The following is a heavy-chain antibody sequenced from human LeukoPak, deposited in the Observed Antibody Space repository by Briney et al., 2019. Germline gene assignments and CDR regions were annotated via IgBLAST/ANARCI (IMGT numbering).Heavy chain of an antibody. V-gene: IGHV3-9*03. Sequence: GRSLRLSCAASGFTFDDYAMHWVRQAPGKGLEWVSGISWNSGSIGYADSVKGRFTISRDNAKNSLYLQMNSLRAEDMALYYCAKGGDSYGHPYYFDYWGQGTLVTVSS. CDR2: ISWNSGSI. CDR3: AKGGDSYGHPYYFDY. J-gene: IGHJ4*02. CDR1: GFTFDDYA. D-gene: IGHD5-18*01.